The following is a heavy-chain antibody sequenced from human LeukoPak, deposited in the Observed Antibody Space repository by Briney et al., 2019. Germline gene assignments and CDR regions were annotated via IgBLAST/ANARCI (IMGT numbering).Heavy chain of an antibody. CDR1: GFTFSSYN. Sequence: GGSLRLSCAASGFTFSSYNMNWVRQAPGKGLEWISYISDSGSTTYYADSVKGRFSISRDNAKNSLYLQMNSLRAEDTAVYYCARIGYSNWGDALDIWGQGTMVTASS. J-gene: IGHJ3*02. D-gene: IGHD6-13*01. CDR3: ARIGYSNWGDALDI. V-gene: IGHV3-48*04. CDR2: ISDSGSTT.